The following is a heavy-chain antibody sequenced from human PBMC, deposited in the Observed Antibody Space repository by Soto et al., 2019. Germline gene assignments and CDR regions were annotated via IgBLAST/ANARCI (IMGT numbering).Heavy chain of an antibody. CDR3: ARTYYYGSGSDYIWPGLFDY. V-gene: IGHV4-30-2*01. CDR1: GGSISSGGYS. D-gene: IGHD3-10*01. Sequence: QLQLQESGSGLVKPSQTLSLTCAVSGGSISSGGYSWSWIRQPPGKGLEWIGYIYHSGSTYYNPSLKSRVTIPVDRSKNQFSLKLSSVTAADTAVYDCARTYYYGSGSDYIWPGLFDYWGQGTLVTVSS. J-gene: IGHJ4*02. CDR2: IYHSGST.